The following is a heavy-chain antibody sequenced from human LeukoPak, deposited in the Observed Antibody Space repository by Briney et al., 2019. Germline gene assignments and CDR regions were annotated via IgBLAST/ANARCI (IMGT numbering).Heavy chain of an antibody. CDR1: VYTFTSYD. CDR3: ARVPDSYRSESSGYSRYYYYGMDV. Sequence: ASVKVSCTSSVYTFTSYDINWVRQAPGQGLEWMGWINPNSGGTTYAQKFQGRVTMTRDTSISTAYMELSRLRSDDAAVYYRARVPDSYRSESSGYSRYYYYGMDVWGQGTTVTVSS. V-gene: IGHV1-2*02. CDR2: INPNSGGT. J-gene: IGHJ6*01. D-gene: IGHD3-22*01.